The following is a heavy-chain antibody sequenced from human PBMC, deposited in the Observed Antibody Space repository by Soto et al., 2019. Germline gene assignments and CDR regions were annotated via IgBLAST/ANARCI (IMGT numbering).Heavy chain of an antibody. CDR1: GFTFSSYA. V-gene: IGHV3-23*01. CDR2: IRGSGGST. J-gene: IGHJ4*02. D-gene: IGHD3-22*01. CDR3: AKNSRDSSDFDY. Sequence: EVQLLESGGGLVQPGGSLRLSCAASGFTFSSYAMSWVRQAPGKGLEWVSAIRGSGGSTYYADSVKGRFTISRYNSKNTLYLQMNSLRAEDTAVYYCAKNSRDSSDFDYWGQGTLVTVSS.